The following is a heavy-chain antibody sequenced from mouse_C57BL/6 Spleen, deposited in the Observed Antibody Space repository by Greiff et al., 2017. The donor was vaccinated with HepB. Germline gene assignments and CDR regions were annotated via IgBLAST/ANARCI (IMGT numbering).Heavy chain of an antibody. CDR2: IDPSDSYT. J-gene: IGHJ2*01. CDR1: GYTFTSYW. V-gene: IGHV1-50*01. D-gene: IGHD2-2*01. CDR3: ARGGLRQRDYFDY. Sequence: VQLQQPGAELVKPGASVKLSCKASGYTFTSYWMQWVKQRPGQGLEWIGEIDPSDSYTNYNQKFKGKATLTVDTSSSTAYMQLSSLTSEDSAVYYCARGGLRQRDYFDYWGQGTTLTVSS.